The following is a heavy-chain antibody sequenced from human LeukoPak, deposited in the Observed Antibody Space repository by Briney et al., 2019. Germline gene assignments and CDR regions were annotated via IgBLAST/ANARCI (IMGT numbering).Heavy chain of an antibody. D-gene: IGHD3-22*01. Sequence: SETLSLTCTVSGGSISSGDYYWSWIRQPPGKCLEWIGYIYYSGGTYYNTSLKSRVTISGDTSKNQFSLKMSSVTAADTAVYYCAREGRDGHYYDSSGYYYVDYWGQGTLVTVSS. CDR2: IYYSGGT. CDR3: AREGRDGHYYDSSGYYYVDY. J-gene: IGHJ4*02. CDR1: GGSISSGDYY. V-gene: IGHV4-30-4*01.